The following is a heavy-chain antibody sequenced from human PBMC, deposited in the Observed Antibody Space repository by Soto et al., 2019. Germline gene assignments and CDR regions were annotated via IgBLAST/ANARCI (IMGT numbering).Heavy chain of an antibody. Sequence: PGGSLRLSCAASGFTFNDHAMHWVRQPPGKGLEWVSSISWDSGIREYADSVKGRFTISRDNAKNSLYLEMDGLRADDTALYYCTKDYHNYWSGYYAHWGQGTPVTVSS. CDR3: TKDYHNYWSGYYAH. D-gene: IGHD3-3*01. CDR1: GFTFNDHA. J-gene: IGHJ4*02. V-gene: IGHV3-9*01. CDR2: ISWDSGIR.